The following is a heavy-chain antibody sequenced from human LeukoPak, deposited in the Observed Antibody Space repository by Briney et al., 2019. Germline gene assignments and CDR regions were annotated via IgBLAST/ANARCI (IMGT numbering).Heavy chain of an antibody. CDR1: GFTFSSYW. J-gene: IGHJ6*03. CDR2: IKQDGSEK. D-gene: IGHD1-20*01. V-gene: IGHV3-7*01. CDR3: ARDPRYNWNGGGYYYYMDV. Sequence: GGSLRLSCAASGFTFSSYWMSWVRQAPGKGLEWVANIKQDGSEKYYVDSVKGRFTISRDNAKNSLYLQMNYLRAEDTAVYYCARDPRYNWNGGGYYYYMDVWGKGTTVTVSS.